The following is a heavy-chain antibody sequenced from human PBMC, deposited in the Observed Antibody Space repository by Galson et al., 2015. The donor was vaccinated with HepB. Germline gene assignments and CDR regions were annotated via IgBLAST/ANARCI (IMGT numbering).Heavy chain of an antibody. CDR1: GFTFDDYA. CDR2: ISSSSSYT. Sequence: SLRLSCAASGFTFDDYAMHWVRQAPGKGLEWVSYISSSSSYTNYADSVKGRFTISRDNAKNSLYLQMNSLRAEDTAVYYCASQYYDFWSGYAPPGFWGQGTLVTVSS. D-gene: IGHD3-3*01. V-gene: IGHV3-11*06. J-gene: IGHJ4*02. CDR3: ASQYYDFWSGYAPPGF.